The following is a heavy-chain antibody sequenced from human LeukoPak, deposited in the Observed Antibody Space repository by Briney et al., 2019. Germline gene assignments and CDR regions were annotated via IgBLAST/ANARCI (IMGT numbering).Heavy chain of an antibody. D-gene: IGHD3-10*01. J-gene: IGHJ5*02. V-gene: IGHV1-8*01. CDR2: MNPNSGNT. Sequence: ASVKVSCKASGYTLTSYDINWVRQATGQGLEWMGWMNPNSGNTGYAQKFQGRVTMTRNTSISTAYMELSSLRSEDTAVYYCARGLRGQWFGESYWFDPWGQGTLVTVSS. CDR3: ARGLRGQWFGESYWFDP. CDR1: GYTLTSYD.